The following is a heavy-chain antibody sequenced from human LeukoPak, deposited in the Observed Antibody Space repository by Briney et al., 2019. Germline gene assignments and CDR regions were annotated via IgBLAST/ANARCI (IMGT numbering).Heavy chain of an antibody. CDR3: ASDRPYHFYMDV. CDR1: GGSISSSAYY. J-gene: IGHJ6*03. CDR2: MYFSGST. V-gene: IGHV4-39*07. Sequence: SETLSLTCTVSGGSISSSAYYWGWIRQPPGKGLEWIGSMYFSGSTFYNPSLKSRVTVSVDTSKNQFSLTLTSMTAADTPVYYCASDRPYHFYMDVWGEGTPVTVSS.